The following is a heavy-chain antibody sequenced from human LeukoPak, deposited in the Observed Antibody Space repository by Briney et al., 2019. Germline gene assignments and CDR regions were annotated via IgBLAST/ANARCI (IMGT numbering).Heavy chain of an antibody. CDR2: IYYSGST. V-gene: IGHV4-59*01. D-gene: IGHD3-22*01. CDR1: GGSISSYY. CDR3: ASFGSSGYYSAAEYFQH. J-gene: IGHJ1*01. Sequence: SETLSLTCTVSGGSISSYYWIWIRQPPGKGLEWRGYIYYSGSTNYNPSLKSRVTISVDTSKNQFSLKLSYVNAADTAVYYCASFGSSGYYSAAEYFQHWGEGTLVTVSS.